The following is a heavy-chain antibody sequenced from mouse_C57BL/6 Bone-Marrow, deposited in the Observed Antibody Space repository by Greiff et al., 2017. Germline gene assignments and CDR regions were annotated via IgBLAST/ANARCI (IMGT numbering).Heavy chain of an antibody. J-gene: IGHJ1*03. Sequence: QVQLQQPGAELVRPGSSVKLSCKASGYTFTSYWMAWVKQRPGQGLEWIGNIYPSDSETHYNQKFKDKATLTVDKSSSTAYMQLSSLTSEDSAVYDCARRGGRRGHWYFDVWGTGTTVTVSS. V-gene: IGHV1-61*01. D-gene: IGHD2-12*01. CDR1: GYTFTSYW. CDR3: ARRGGRRGHWYFDV. CDR2: IYPSDSET.